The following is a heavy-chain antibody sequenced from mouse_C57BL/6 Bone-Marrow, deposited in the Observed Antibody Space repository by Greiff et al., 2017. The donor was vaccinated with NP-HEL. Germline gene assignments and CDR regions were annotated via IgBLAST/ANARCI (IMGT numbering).Heavy chain of an antibody. D-gene: IGHD2-4*01. Sequence: QVQLKESGAELVKPGASVKMSCKASGYTFTSYWITWVKQRPGQGLEWIGDIYPGSGSTNSNEKFKSKATLTVDTSSSTAYMQLSSLTSEDSAVYYCARDDYGEFAYWGQGTLVTVSA. J-gene: IGHJ3*01. V-gene: IGHV1-55*01. CDR1: GYTFTSYW. CDR3: ARDDYGEFAY. CDR2: IYPGSGST.